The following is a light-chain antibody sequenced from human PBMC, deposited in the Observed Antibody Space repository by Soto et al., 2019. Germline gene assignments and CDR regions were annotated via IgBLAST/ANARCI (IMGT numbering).Light chain of an antibody. CDR3: QQYGSSPYT. V-gene: IGKV3-20*01. Sequence: EIVLTQSPGTLSLSPGERATLSCRASQSVSSSHLAWYQQKPGQAPRLLIYGASSRATGIPDRFSGSGSGTDFTLTISRLAPEDFAVYYCQQYGSSPYTFGQGTKLEIK. CDR1: QSVSSSH. J-gene: IGKJ2*01. CDR2: GAS.